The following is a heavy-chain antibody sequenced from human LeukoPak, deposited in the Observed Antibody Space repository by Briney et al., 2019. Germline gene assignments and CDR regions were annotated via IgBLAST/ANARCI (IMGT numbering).Heavy chain of an antibody. CDR1: DDSITMYY. CDR2: IYYSGST. Sequence: SETLSLTCTVSDDSITMYYWTWIRQPPGKGLEWIGYIYYSGSTNYNPSLKSRVTISVDTSKNQFSLKLSSVTAADTAVYYCARGRSSSGSYHFDYWGQGTLVTVSS. V-gene: IGHV4-59*01. CDR3: ARGRSSSGSYHFDY. D-gene: IGHD1-26*01. J-gene: IGHJ4*02.